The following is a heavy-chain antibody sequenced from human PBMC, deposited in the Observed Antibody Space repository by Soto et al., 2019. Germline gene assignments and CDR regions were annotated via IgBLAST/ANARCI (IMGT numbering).Heavy chain of an antibody. V-gene: IGHV4-59*01. CDR2: IYYSGST. Sequence: PSETLSLTCTVSGGSISSYYWSWIRQPPGKGLEWIGYIYYSGSTNYNPSLKSRVTISVDTSKNQFSLKLSSVTAADTAVYYCARAYYYDSSEMFDEWGQGTLVTVSS. CDR1: GGSISSYY. D-gene: IGHD3-22*01. CDR3: ARAYYYDSSEMFDE. J-gene: IGHJ4*02.